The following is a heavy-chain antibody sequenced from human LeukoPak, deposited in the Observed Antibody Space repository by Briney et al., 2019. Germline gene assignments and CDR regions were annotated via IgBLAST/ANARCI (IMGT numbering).Heavy chain of an antibody. CDR3: ARASPVYGSGSPYFDY. D-gene: IGHD3-10*01. J-gene: IGHJ4*02. Sequence: PGRSLRLSCAASGFTFSSYGMHWVRQAPGKGLEWVAVIWYDGSNKYYADSVKGRFTISRDNSKNTLYQQMNSLRAEDTAVYYCARASPVYGSGSPYFDYWGQGTLVTVSS. CDR2: IWYDGSNK. CDR1: GFTFSSYG. V-gene: IGHV3-33*01.